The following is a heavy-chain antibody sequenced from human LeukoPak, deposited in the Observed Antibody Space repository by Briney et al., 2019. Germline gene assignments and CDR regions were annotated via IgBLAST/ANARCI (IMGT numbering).Heavy chain of an antibody. Sequence: PGGSLRLSCAASGFIFSSYAMNWVRQAPGKGLEWVSGISGGGGSTYFADSVKGRFTISRDNSKNTLSLQMNSLRAEDTAVYYCAEGDNSGSSSSYDYWGQGTLVTVSS. CDR2: ISGGGGST. CDR3: AEGDNSGSSSSYDY. J-gene: IGHJ4*02. V-gene: IGHV3-23*01. D-gene: IGHD3-10*01. CDR1: GFIFSSYA.